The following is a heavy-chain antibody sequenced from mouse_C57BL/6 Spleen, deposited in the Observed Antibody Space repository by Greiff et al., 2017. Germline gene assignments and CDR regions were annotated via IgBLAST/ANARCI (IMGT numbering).Heavy chain of an antibody. D-gene: IGHD1-1*01. CDR1: GFNIKDDY. V-gene: IGHV14-4*01. Sequence: EVQLQQSGAELVRPGASVKLSCTASGFNIKDDYMHWVKQRPEQGLEWIGWIDPENGDTEYASKFQGKATITADTSSNTAYLQLSSLTSEDTAVYYCTTWRGSPEAMDYWGQGTSVTVSS. CDR3: TTWRGSPEAMDY. J-gene: IGHJ4*01. CDR2: IDPENGDT.